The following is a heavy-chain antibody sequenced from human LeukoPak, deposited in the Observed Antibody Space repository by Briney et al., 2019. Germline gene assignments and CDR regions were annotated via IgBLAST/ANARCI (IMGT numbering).Heavy chain of an antibody. CDR3: ARDRPGGPAPPYYFDY. J-gene: IGHJ4*02. V-gene: IGHV3-7*01. D-gene: IGHD3-16*01. CDR1: GFTFSSYA. Sequence: PGGSLRLSCAASGFTFSSYAMSWVRQAPGKGLEWVANIKQDGSEKYYVDSVKGRFTISRDNAKNSLYLQMNSLRAEDTAVYYCARDRPGGPAPPYYFDYWGQGTLVTVSS. CDR2: IKQDGSEK.